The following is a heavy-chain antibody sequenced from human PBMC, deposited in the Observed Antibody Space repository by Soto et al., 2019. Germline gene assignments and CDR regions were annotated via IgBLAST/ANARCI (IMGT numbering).Heavy chain of an antibody. V-gene: IGHV4-34*01. Sequence: SETLSLTCAVYGGSFSGYYWSWIRQPPGKGLEWIGEINHSGSTNYNPSLKSRVTISVDTSKNQFSLKLSSVTAADTAVYYCARAAYNVDYWGQGTLVTVSS. CDR3: ARAAYNVDY. CDR2: INHSGST. CDR1: GGSFSGYY. J-gene: IGHJ4*02. D-gene: IGHD1-1*01.